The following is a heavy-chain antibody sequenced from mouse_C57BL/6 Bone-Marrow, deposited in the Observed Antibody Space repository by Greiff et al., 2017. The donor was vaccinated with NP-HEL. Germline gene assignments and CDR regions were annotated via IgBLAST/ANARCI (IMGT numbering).Heavy chain of an antibody. Sequence: QVQLQQPGAELVKPGASVKLSCKASGYTFTSYWMHWVKQRPGQGLEWIGMIHPNSGSTNYNEKFKSKATLTVDKSSSTAYMQLSSLTSEDSAVYYCARERVSSYYFDYWGQGTTLTVSS. CDR2: IHPNSGST. D-gene: IGHD1-1*01. J-gene: IGHJ2*01. CDR3: ARERVSSYYFDY. CDR1: GYTFTSYW. V-gene: IGHV1-64*01.